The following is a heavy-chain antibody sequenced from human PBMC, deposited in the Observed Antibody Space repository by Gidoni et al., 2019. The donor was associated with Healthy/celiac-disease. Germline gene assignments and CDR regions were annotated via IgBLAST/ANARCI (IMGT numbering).Heavy chain of an antibody. V-gene: IGHV4-34*01. CDR2: INHSGST. CDR1: GGSFSGYY. D-gene: IGHD6-13*01. CDR3: ASGFAYSSSWKGFDY. J-gene: IGHJ4*02. Sequence: QVQLQQWGAGLLTPSETLSLTCAVYGGSFSGYYWSWIRQPPGKGLEWIGEINHSGSTNYNPSLKSRVTISVDTSKNQFSLKLSSVTAADTAVYYCASGFAYSSSWKGFDYWGQGTLVTVSS.